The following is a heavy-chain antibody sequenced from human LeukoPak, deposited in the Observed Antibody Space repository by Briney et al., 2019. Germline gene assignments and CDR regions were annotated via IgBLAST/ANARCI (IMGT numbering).Heavy chain of an antibody. J-gene: IGHJ3*02. Sequence: GASVKVSCRVSGYTLTELSMHWVRQAPGKGLEWMGGFDPEDGETIYAQKFQGRVTMTEDTSTDTAYMELSSLRSEDTAVYYCARASPTGTTWDDAFDIWGQGTMVTVSS. V-gene: IGHV1-24*01. D-gene: IGHD1-7*01. CDR1: GYTLTELS. CDR3: ARASPTGTTWDDAFDI. CDR2: FDPEDGET.